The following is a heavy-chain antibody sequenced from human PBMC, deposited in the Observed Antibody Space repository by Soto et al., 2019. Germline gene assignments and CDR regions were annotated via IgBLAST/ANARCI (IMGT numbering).Heavy chain of an antibody. D-gene: IGHD3-16*01. CDR1: GGTSSIVG. J-gene: IGHJ6*02. Sequence: ASVKVSCKASGGTSSIVGINWVRQAPGQGLEWMGGIIPVFDAAIYAQKFQGRVTITADKTTSTSYMELSSLKSDDTAVYYCAREISYVSGGHLYYGMDVLGQGTAVTVSS. CDR3: AREISYVSGGHLYYGMDV. V-gene: IGHV1-69*06. CDR2: IIPVFDAA.